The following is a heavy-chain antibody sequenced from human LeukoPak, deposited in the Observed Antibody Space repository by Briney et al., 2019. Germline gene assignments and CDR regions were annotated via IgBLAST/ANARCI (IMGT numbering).Heavy chain of an antibody. CDR2: IIPIVGTA. V-gene: IGHV1-69*05. Sequence: SVKVSCKASGGTFSSYAISWVRQAPGQGLEWMGGIIPIVGTANYAQKFQGRVTITTDESTSTAYMELSSLRSEDTAVYYCARVPGSYFGYYMDVWGKGTTVTVSS. D-gene: IGHD3-10*01. CDR3: ARVPGSYFGYYMDV. J-gene: IGHJ6*03. CDR1: GGTFSSYA.